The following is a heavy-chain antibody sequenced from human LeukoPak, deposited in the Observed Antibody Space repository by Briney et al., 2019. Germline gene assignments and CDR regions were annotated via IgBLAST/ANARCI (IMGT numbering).Heavy chain of an antibody. CDR3: ARGSCSSTSCYTADYFDY. V-gene: IGHV4-30-4*08. Sequence: PSQTLSLTCTVSGGSISSGDYYWSWIRQPPGKGLEWFGYIYYSGSIYYNPSLKSRVTISVDTSKNQFSLKLSSVTAADTAVYYCARGSCSSTSCYTADYFDYWGQGTLVTVSS. D-gene: IGHD2-2*02. CDR1: GGSISSGDYY. J-gene: IGHJ4*02. CDR2: IYYSGSI.